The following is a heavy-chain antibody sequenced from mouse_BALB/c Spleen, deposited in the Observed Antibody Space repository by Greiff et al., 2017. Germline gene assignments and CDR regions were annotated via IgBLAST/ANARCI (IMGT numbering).Heavy chain of an antibody. J-gene: IGHJ4*01. Sequence: QVQLQQSGAELVRPGSSVKISCKASGYAFSSYWMNWVKQRPGQGLEWIGQIYPGDGDTNYNGKFKGKATLTADKSSCTAYMQLSSLTSEDSAVYFCARSLVSDAMDYGGQGTSVTVSS. CDR2: IYPGDGDT. CDR1: GYAFSSYW. D-gene: IGHD2-10*02. V-gene: IGHV1-80*01. CDR3: ARSLVSDAMDY.